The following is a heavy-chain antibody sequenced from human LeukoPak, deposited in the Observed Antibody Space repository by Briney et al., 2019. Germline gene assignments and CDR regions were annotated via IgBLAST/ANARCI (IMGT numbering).Heavy chain of an antibody. CDR1: GYSFTNYW. J-gene: IGHJ3*02. V-gene: IGHV5-51*01. CDR3: ARLCTSCYTNANAFDI. D-gene: IGHD2-2*02. CDR2: IYPGDSDT. Sequence: PGESLKISCKGSGYSFTNYWIGWVRQMPGKGLEWMGIIYPGDSDTRYSPSFQGQVTLSADKSISTAYLQWSSLKASDTAMYYCARLCTSCYTNANAFDIWGQGTMVTVSS.